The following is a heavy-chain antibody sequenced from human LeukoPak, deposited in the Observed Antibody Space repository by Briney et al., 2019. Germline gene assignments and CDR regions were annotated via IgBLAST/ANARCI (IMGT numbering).Heavy chain of an antibody. CDR3: ARSGYYEESSGYFY. CDR1: GLPVSNNY. V-gene: IGHV3-66*01. J-gene: IGHJ4*02. Sequence: RRSLRLSCASSGLPVSNNYMGWVRQAPEKGLEGVSAISGVGSTYYADSARGRSPYSRNNPRNTLHRQMKRLSAEDPPVFHCARSGYYEESSGYFYWGQGTLVTVSS. CDR2: ISGVGST. D-gene: IGHD3-22*01.